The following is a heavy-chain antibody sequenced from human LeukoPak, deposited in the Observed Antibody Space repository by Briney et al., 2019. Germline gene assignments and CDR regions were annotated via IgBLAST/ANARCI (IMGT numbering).Heavy chain of an antibody. CDR2: IYISGST. CDR3: AKSDIVATIPSGFDY. J-gene: IGHJ4*02. CDR1: GGSINSGGYY. Sequence: SETLSLTCTVSGGSINSGGYYWSWIRQPAGKGLEWIGRIYISGSTNYNPSLKSRVTISVDTSKNQFSLKLSSVTAADTAVYYCAKSDIVATIPSGFDYWGQGTLVTVSS. V-gene: IGHV4-61*02. D-gene: IGHD5-12*01.